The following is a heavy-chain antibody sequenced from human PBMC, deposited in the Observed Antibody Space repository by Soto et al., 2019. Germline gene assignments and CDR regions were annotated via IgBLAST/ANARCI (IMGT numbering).Heavy chain of an antibody. CDR3: ARDDHIVVVPTSLGAMDV. V-gene: IGHV4-4*02. Sequence: SETLSLTCAVYGGSISSNTSGRWVRQAQGKGLEWIGEIYHSGSTNYNPSVKSRVTISLDKSKNQFSLKLTSVTAADSAVYYCARDDHIVVVPTSLGAMDVWGQGTTVTVSS. D-gene: IGHD2-2*01. CDR1: GGSISSNTS. J-gene: IGHJ6*02. CDR2: IYHSGST.